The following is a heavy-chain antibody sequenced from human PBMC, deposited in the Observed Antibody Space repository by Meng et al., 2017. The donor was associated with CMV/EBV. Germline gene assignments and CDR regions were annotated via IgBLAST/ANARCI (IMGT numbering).Heavy chain of an antibody. CDR1: GFTFSSYS. CDR2: ISSSSSYI. CDR3: AYKTYRVDSSSWGPFDY. Sequence: GESLKISCAASGFTFSSYSMNWVRQAPGKGLEWVSSISSSSSYIYYADSVEGRFTISRDNAKNSLYLQMNSLRAEDTAVYYCAYKTYRVDSSSWGPFDYWGQGTLVTVSS. V-gene: IGHV3-21*01. D-gene: IGHD6-13*01. J-gene: IGHJ4*02.